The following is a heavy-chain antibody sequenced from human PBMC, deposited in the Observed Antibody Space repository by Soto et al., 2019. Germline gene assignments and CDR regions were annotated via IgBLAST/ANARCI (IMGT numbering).Heavy chain of an antibody. CDR2: ISYDGSNK. D-gene: IGHD5-18*01. J-gene: IGHJ6*01. Sequence: WGSLRLSCAASGFTFSSYAMHWVRQAPGKGLEWVAVISYDGSNKSYADSVKGRFTISRDNSKNTLYLQMNSLRAEDTAVYYCARAAVARYRYGSAYYYYAMDVCGHGTTVTVXS. CDR3: ARAAVARYRYGSAYYYYAMDV. V-gene: IGHV3-30*17. CDR1: GFTFSSYA.